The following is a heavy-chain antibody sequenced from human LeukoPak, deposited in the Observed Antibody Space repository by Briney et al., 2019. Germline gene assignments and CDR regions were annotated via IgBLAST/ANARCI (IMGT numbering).Heavy chain of an antibody. V-gene: IGHV1-18*04. Sequence: ASVKVSCKASGYTFTGYYMHWVRQAPGQGLEWMGWISAYNGNTNYAQKLQGRVTMTTDTSTSTAYMELRSLRSDGTAVYYCARWVVPAALRSYYMDVWGKGTTVTVSS. CDR3: ARWVVPAALRSYYMDV. D-gene: IGHD2-2*01. J-gene: IGHJ6*03. CDR1: GYTFTGYY. CDR2: ISAYNGNT.